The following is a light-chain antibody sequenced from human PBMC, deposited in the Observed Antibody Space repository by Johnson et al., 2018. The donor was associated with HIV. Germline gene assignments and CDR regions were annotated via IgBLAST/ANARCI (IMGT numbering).Light chain of an antibody. CDR1: SSDMGNYA. J-gene: IGLJ1*01. CDR2: ENN. CDR3: GTFDRSLRAGGG. V-gene: IGLV1-51*02. Sequence: QSVLTQPPSVSAAPGQKVTISCSGSSSDMGNYAVSWYQQLPGTAPKLLIYENNKRPSGIPDRFSGSKSGTSATLGITALHTGGEADYDCGTFDRSLRAGGGFGTGTKVTVL.